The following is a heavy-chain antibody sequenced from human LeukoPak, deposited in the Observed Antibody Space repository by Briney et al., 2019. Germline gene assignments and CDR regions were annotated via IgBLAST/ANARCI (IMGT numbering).Heavy chain of an antibody. J-gene: IGHJ4*02. Sequence: GGSLRLSCAASGFTFSTYSMHWVRQAPGKGLEWVSSISSTNTYIYYADSVKGRFTIFRDNAKNSLYLQMNSLRAEDTAVYYCARDLSIAARPDYFDYWGQGTLVTVSS. CDR1: GFTFSTYS. CDR2: ISSTNTYI. V-gene: IGHV3-21*01. D-gene: IGHD6-6*01. CDR3: ARDLSIAARPDYFDY.